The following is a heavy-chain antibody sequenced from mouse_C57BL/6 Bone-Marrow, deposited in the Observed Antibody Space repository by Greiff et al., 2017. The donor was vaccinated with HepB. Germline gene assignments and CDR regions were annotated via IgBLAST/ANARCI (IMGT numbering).Heavy chain of an antibody. D-gene: IGHD1-1*01. J-gene: IGHJ2*01. V-gene: IGHV1-55*01. Sequence: QVQLKESGAELVKPGASVKMSCKASGYTFTSYWITWVKQRPGQGLEWIGDIYPGSGSTNYNEKFKSKATLTVDTSSSTAYMQLSSLTSEDSAVYYCARGGTITTVVEGFDYWGQGTTLTVSS. CDR1: GYTFTSYW. CDR2: IYPGSGST. CDR3: ARGGTITTVVEGFDY.